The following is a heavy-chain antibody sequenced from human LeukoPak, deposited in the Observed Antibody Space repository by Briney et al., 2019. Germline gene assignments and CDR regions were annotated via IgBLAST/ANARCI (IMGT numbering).Heavy chain of an antibody. D-gene: IGHD2-2*01. CDR1: GFTFSSYS. J-gene: IGHJ6*03. CDR2: ISGSGGST. CDR3: ARERYCSSTSCYEGAYYYYYMDV. Sequence: PGGSLRLSCAASGFTFSSYSMNWVRQAPGKGLEWVSLISGSGGSTYYADSVKGRFTISRDNAKNSLYLQMNSLRAEDTAVYYCARERYCSSTSCYEGAYYYYYMDVWGKGTMVTISS. V-gene: IGHV3-48*04.